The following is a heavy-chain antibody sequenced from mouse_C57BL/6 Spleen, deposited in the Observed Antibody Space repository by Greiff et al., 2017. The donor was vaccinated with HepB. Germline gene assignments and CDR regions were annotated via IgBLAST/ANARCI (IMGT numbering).Heavy chain of an antibody. D-gene: IGHD2-1*01. CDR3: ARVYGNYGYFDV. CDR2: LSDGGSYT. V-gene: IGHV5-4*01. J-gene: IGHJ1*03. CDR1: GFTFSSYS. Sequence: EVQLVESGGGFVKPGGSLKLSCSASGFTFSSYSMSWVRQTPEKRLEWVATLSDGGSYTYYPDNVKGRFTISRDNAKNNLYLQMSHLKSEDTAMYYCARVYGNYGYFDVWGTGTTVTVSS.